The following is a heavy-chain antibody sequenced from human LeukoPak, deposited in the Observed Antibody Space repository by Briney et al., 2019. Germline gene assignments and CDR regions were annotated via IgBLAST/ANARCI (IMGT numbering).Heavy chain of an antibody. J-gene: IGHJ5*02. D-gene: IGHD3-10*01. Sequence: SETLSLTCAVYGGSFSGYYWSWIRQPPGKGLEWIGEINHSGSTNYNPSLKSRVTISVDTSKNQFSLKLSSATAADTAVYYCASYGSGSYRFDPWGQGTLVTVSS. V-gene: IGHV4-34*01. CDR3: ASYGSGSYRFDP. CDR1: GGSFSGYY. CDR2: INHSGST.